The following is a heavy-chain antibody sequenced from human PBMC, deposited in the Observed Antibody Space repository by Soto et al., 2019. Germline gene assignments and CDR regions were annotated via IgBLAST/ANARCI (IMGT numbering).Heavy chain of an antibody. D-gene: IGHD3-10*01. CDR1: GGSISSGGYY. Sequence: QVQLQESGPGLVKPSQTLSLTCTVSGGSISSGGYYWSWIRQHPGKGLVWIGYIYYSGSTYYNPSLKSRVTISVDTSKNQFSLKLSSVTAADTAEYYCARDRFTITMVRGVTPSGWFDPWGQGTLVTVSS. J-gene: IGHJ5*02. V-gene: IGHV4-31*03. CDR3: ARDRFTITMVRGVTPSGWFDP. CDR2: IYYSGST.